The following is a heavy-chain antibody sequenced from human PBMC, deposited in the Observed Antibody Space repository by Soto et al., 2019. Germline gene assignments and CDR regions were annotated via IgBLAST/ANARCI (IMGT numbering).Heavy chain of an antibody. CDR1: GFAFNSHS. CDR3: ARDRVIRYTGYELDL. J-gene: IGHJ5*02. CDR2: MTSDGNSK. V-gene: IGHV3-30-3*01. D-gene: IGHD3-9*01. Sequence: QMQLLESGGGVVEPGKALRLSCAASGFAFNSHSMHWVRQAPGKGLEWLALMTSDGNSKFYADSVTGRCTISRDNSNNTLYLEMNSLRSEDTAVYYCARDRVIRYTGYELDLWGQGTLVTVSS.